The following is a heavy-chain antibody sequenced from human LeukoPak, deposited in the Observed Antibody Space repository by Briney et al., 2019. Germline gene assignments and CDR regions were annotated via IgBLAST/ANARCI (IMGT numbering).Heavy chain of an antibody. CDR3: ARMSGDVFDY. D-gene: IGHD4-17*01. V-gene: IGHV3-48*02. CDR2: ISSSSSTI. CDR1: GVTFSSYE. Sequence: GGSLRLSCAASGVTFSSYEMNWVRQAPGKGLEWVSYISSSSSTIYYADSLKGRFTISRDNAKNSLYLQMNSLRDEDTAVYYCARMSGDVFDYWGQGTLVTVSS. J-gene: IGHJ4*02.